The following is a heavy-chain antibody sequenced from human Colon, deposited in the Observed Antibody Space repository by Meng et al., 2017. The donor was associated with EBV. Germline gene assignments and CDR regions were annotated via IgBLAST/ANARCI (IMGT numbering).Heavy chain of an antibody. V-gene: IGHV7-4-1*02. CDR1: RFTFINYT. CDR3: ARDDNGVPDY. J-gene: IGHJ4*02. Sequence: LVSTGLEFKRPVASMKCYCKASRFTFINYTLNGVQQAPEQELERLGGVNANTGNPTDAQGVTRRFVFSLDTSFSTAYLLISSLKAQYTAMYYWARDDNGVPDYWGQGTLVTVSS. CDR2: VNANTGNP. D-gene: IGHD1-14*01.